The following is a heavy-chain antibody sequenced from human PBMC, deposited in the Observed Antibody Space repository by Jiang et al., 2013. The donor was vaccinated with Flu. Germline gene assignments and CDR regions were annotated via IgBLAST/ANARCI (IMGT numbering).Heavy chain of an antibody. D-gene: IGHD2-2*01. CDR3: ARSRDRDCSNTNCYAFDS. Sequence: SGAEVKKPGESLRISCEGSGYSFTNYWIGWVRQMPEKGLEWMGVIYGDDSDTRYSPSFQGQVTISVDKSSGIAYLQWSSLKASDTAIYYCARSRDRDCSNTNCYAFDSWGQGTRV. J-gene: IGHJ4*02. CDR2: IYGDDSDT. V-gene: IGHV5-51*01. CDR1: GYSFTNYW.